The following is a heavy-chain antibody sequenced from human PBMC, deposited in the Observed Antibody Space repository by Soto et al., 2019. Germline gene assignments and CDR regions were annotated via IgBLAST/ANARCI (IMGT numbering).Heavy chain of an antibody. D-gene: IGHD1-7*01. CDR3: ARDKNYVYYYYGMDV. J-gene: IGHJ6*02. CDR2: ISSSSSYI. Sequence: EVQLVESGGCLVKPGGSLRLSCAASGFTFSSYSMNWVRQAPGKGLEWVSYISSSSSYIYYADSVKGRFTISRDNAKNSLYLQMNSLRAEDTAVYYCARDKNYVYYYYGMDVWGQGTTVTVSS. V-gene: IGHV3-21*01. CDR1: GFTFSSYS.